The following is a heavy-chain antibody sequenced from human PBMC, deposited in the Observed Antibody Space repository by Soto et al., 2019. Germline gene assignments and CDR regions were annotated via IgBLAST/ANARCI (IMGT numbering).Heavy chain of an antibody. J-gene: IGHJ5*02. D-gene: IGHD3-3*01. CDR1: GFTFIRYS. Sequence: EVQLVESGGGLVQPGGSLRLSCAASGFTFIRYSMNWVRQTPGKGLEWISYISSSSSTIYYADSVKGRFTISRDNAKSSLYLQMNSLRDEDAAVYYCVRAVTDYDFWSGSYSPTKEVWFDPWGQGTLVTVSS. CDR3: VRAVTDYDFWSGSYSPTKEVWFDP. CDR2: ISSSSSTI. V-gene: IGHV3-48*02.